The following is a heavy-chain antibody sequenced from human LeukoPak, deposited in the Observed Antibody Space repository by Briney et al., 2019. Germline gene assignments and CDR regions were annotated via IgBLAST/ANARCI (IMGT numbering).Heavy chain of an antibody. CDR3: AKYCGGDCYGMDV. V-gene: IGHV3-7*01. D-gene: IGHD2-21*01. CDR1: GFTFSSYW. Sequence: GGSLRLSCTASGFTFSSYWMSWVRQAPGKGLEWVANIKQDGSERDYVDSVKGRFTISRDNAKNSLYLQMNSLRAEDTAVYYCAKYCGGDCYGMDVWGQGTTVTVSS. J-gene: IGHJ6*02. CDR2: IKQDGSER.